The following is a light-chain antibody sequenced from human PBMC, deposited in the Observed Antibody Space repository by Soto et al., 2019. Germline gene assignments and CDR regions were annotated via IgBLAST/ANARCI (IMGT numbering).Light chain of an antibody. V-gene: IGLV2-23*01. CDR1: SSDVGSYNL. J-gene: IGLJ1*01. CDR3: CSYAGSSTLYV. Sequence: QSALTQPASVSGSPGQSITISCTGTSSDVGSYNLVSWYQQHPGKAPKLMIYEGSKRPSGVSNRFSGSKSGNTASLTISGLQAEDEAEYYYCSYAGSSTLYVFGTGTKLTVL. CDR2: EGS.